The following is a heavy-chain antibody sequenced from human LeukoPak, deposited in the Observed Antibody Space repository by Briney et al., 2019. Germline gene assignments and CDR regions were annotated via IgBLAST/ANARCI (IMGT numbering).Heavy chain of an antibody. J-gene: IGHJ2*01. CDR2: IYYSGST. CDR1: GGPISSYY. Sequence: KSSETLSLTCTVSGGPISSYYWSWIRQPPGKGLEWIGYIYYSGSTNYNPSLKSRVTISVDTSKNQFSLKLSSVTAADTAVYYCASGRGIFDLWGRGTLVTVSS. D-gene: IGHD1-1*01. V-gene: IGHV4-59*01. CDR3: ASGRGIFDL.